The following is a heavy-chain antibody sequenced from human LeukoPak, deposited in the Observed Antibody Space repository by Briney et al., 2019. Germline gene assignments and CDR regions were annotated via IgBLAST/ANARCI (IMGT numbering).Heavy chain of an antibody. V-gene: IGHV3-30-3*01. Sequence: AGRSLRLSCAASGFTFSSYAMHWVRQAPGKGLEWVAVISYDGSNKYYADSVKGRFTISRDNSKNTLYLQMNSLRAEDTAVYYCARERVKGAMTTSPDYWGQGTLVTVSS. CDR3: ARERVKGAMTTSPDY. CDR1: GFTFSSYA. CDR2: ISYDGSNK. D-gene: IGHD4-11*01. J-gene: IGHJ4*02.